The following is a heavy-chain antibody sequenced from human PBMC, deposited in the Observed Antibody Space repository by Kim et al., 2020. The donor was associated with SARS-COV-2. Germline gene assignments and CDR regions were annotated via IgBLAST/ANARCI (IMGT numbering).Heavy chain of an antibody. Sequence: GGSLRLSCAASGFMFTGNAMSWVRQAPGKGLEWVADIGGRGVVKHYADSVKGRFGISRDNAKNTFFRQMNSLSVEDTAVYYCEKIRGSKWDRLFFDYWGQGTRVTVSS. J-gene: IGHJ4*02. CDR2: IGGRGVVK. CDR3: EKIRGSKWDRLFFDY. D-gene: IGHD4-4*01. V-gene: IGHV3-23*01. CDR1: GFMFTGNA.